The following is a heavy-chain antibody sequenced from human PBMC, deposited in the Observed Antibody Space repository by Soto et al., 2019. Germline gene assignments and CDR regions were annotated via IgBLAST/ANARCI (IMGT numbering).Heavy chain of an antibody. D-gene: IGHD3-10*01. J-gene: IGHJ3*02. V-gene: IGHV3-9*01. CDR2: ISWNSGSI. CDR3: AKDLSSTVRVVRGAKGEHDAFDI. Sequence: GGSLRLSCAASGFTFDDYAMHWVRQAPGKGLEWVSGISWNSGSIGYADSVKGRFTISRDNAKNSLYLQMNSLRAEDTALYYCAKDLSSTVRVVRGAKGEHDAFDIWGQGTMVTVSS. CDR1: GFTFDDYA.